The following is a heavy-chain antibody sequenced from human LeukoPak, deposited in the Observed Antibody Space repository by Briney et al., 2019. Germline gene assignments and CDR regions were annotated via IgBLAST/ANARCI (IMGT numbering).Heavy chain of an antibody. J-gene: IGHJ4*02. CDR3: ARIQSSASPFDY. Sequence: SETVSLTCTVSGGSIRSYHWSWIRQPPGKRLEWIGYIYYSGATTRNPSLESRVTISLDASKNQFSLRLSSVTAADTAVYYCARIQSSASPFDYWGQGTLVTVSS. V-gene: IGHV4-59*01. CDR1: GGSIRSYH. CDR2: IYYSGAT. D-gene: IGHD2-2*01.